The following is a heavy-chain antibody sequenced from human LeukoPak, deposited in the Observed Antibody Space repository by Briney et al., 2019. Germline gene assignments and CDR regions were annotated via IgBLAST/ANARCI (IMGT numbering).Heavy chain of an antibody. D-gene: IGHD5-18*01. CDR1: GYTFTGHY. CDR2: INPNSGGT. Sequence: GASVKVSCKASGYTFTGHYMHWVRQAPGQGLEWMGWINPNSGGTNYAQKFQGRVTMTRDTSISTAYMELSRLRSDDTAVYYCARDGYSYGTDFDYWGQGTLVTVSS. CDR3: ARDGYSYGTDFDY. V-gene: IGHV1-2*02. J-gene: IGHJ4*02.